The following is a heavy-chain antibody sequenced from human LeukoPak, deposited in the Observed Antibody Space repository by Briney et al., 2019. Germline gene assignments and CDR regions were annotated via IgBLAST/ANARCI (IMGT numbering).Heavy chain of an antibody. D-gene: IGHD6-19*01. CDR2: ISGSGSTT. J-gene: IGHJ5*02. V-gene: IGHV3-48*03. CDR3: ARELQGSGFDP. Sequence: GGSLRLSCAASGFTFSSYEMNWVRQAPGKGLEGVSYISGSGSTTDYADSVKGRFTIARDNARNSVYLQMNSLRAEDTSIYYCARELQGSGFDPWGQGTLVTVSS. CDR1: GFTFSSYE.